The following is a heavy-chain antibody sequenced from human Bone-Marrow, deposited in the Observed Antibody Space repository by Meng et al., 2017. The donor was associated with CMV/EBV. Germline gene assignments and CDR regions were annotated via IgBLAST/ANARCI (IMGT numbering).Heavy chain of an antibody. CDR1: GFTFSSYW. CDR3: ARDRTGTFEY. Sequence: GESLKISCAASGFTFSSYWMHWVRQAPGKGLVWVANIKQDGSEKYYVDSVKGRFTISRDNAKNSLYLQMNSLRAEDTAVYYCARDRTGTFEYWGQGTLVTVSS. V-gene: IGHV3-7*01. CDR2: IKQDGSEK. D-gene: IGHD1-1*01. J-gene: IGHJ4*02.